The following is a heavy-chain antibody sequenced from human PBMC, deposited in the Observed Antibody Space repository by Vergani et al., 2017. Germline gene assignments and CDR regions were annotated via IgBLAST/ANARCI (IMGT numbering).Heavy chain of an antibody. CDR1: GYSFTSYW. J-gene: IGHJ3*02. V-gene: IGHV5-10-1*03. Sequence: EVQLVQSGAEVKKPGESLRISCKGSGYSFTSYWISWVRQMPGKGLEWMGRIDPSDSYTNYSPSFQGHVTISADKSISTAYLQWSSLKASDTAMYYCARQGGEMAPDLGIWSAFDIWGQGTMVTVSS. D-gene: IGHD5-24*01. CDR2: IDPSDSYT. CDR3: ARQGGEMAPDLGIWSAFDI.